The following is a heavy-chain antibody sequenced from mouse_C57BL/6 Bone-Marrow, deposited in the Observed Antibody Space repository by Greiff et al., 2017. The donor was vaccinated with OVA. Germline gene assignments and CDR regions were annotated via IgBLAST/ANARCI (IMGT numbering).Heavy chain of an antibody. CDR1: GFTFSDFY. CDR3: ARRDAMDY. J-gene: IGHJ4*01. CDR2: ISTGGGST. Sequence: EVQLVESGGGLVQPGGSLKLSCAASGFTFSDFYMYWVRQTPEKRLEWVAYISTGGGSTYYPDTVKGRVTISRDNAKNTLYLQMSRLKSEDTAMYYCARRDAMDYGGRGTAATVS. V-gene: IGHV5-12*01.